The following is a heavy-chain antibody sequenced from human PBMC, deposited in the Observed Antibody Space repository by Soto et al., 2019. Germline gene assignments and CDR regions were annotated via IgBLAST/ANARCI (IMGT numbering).Heavy chain of an antibody. CDR2: ISGSGAIT. V-gene: IGHV3-23*01. Sequence: EVQLLESGGGLVQPGGSLRLSCVASGFTFKNYDMRWVRQAPGKGLERVSGISGSGAITYYADSVRGRFTISRDTSKNPRYLQLNSLGAEDPAIYYCAKDRQFRSYYESAGHYNNWGQGTLVTVSS. J-gene: IGHJ4*02. D-gene: IGHD3-9*01. CDR3: AKDRQFRSYYESAGHYNN. CDR1: GFTFKNYD.